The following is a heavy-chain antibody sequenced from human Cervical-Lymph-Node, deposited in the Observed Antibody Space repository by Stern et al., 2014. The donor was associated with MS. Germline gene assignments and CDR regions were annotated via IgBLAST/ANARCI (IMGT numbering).Heavy chain of an antibody. Sequence: VQLVESGAEVKKTGASVKVSCKASGYTFSGYYIHWARQAPGQGLEWMGRINPNNGDTNYAQKFQYRVTMTRDTSISTAYMELSGLRSDDTALYYCARPLGYCSGGSCHPLPGYYYYYAMDVWGQGTAVTVSS. V-gene: IGHV1-2*06. CDR1: GYTFSGYY. J-gene: IGHJ6*02. CDR3: ARPLGYCSGGSCHPLPGYYYYYAMDV. D-gene: IGHD2-15*01. CDR2: INPNNGDT.